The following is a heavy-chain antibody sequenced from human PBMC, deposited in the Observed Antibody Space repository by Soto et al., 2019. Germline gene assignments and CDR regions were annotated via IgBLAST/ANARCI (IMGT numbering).Heavy chain of an antibody. CDR1: GGSIRSYY. D-gene: IGHD2-21*01. CDR3: ARFPTGWPNWFDP. V-gene: IGHV4-59*04. Sequence: PSETLSLTCTVSGGSIRSYYWTWIRQPPGKGLEWLGYIFYSGTTEYNPSLRSRVTVYADTSKNQFSLKVNSVTAADTAVYYCARFPTGWPNWFDPWDQGTLVTVSS. J-gene: IGHJ5*02. CDR2: IFYSGTT.